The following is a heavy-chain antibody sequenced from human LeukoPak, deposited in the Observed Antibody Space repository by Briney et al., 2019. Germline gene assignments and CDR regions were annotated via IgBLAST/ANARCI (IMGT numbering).Heavy chain of an antibody. V-gene: IGHV3-30-3*01. J-gene: IGHJ4*02. CDR2: ISYDGSDK. D-gene: IGHD2-2*01. CDR1: GFTFSSYA. CDR3: ARRDRYCSSTSCDY. Sequence: GRSLRLSCAASGFTFSSYAMHWVRQAPGKGLEWVAVISYDGSDKYYADSVKGRFTISRDNSKNTLYLQMNSLRAEDTAVYYCARRDRYCSSTSCDYWGQGTLVTVSS.